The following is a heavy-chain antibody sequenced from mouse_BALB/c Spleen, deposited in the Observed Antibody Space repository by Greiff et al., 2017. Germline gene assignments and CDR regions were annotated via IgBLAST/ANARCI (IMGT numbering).Heavy chain of an antibody. V-gene: IGHV5-17*02. J-gene: IGHJ4*01. CDR2: ISSGSSTI. CDR1: GFTFSSFG. D-gene: IGHD4-1*01. CDR3: ARMGRDYAMDY. Sequence: EVQLVESGGGLVKPGGSRKFSCAASGFTFSSFGMYWVRQAPEKGLEWVAYISSGSSTIYYADTVKGRFTISRDNPKNTLFLQMTSLRSEDTAMYYCARMGRDYAMDYWGQGTSVTVSS.